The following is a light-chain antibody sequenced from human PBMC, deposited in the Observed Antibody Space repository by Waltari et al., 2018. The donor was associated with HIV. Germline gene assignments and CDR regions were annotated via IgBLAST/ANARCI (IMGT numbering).Light chain of an antibody. J-gene: IGLJ3*02. Sequence: SSELAQDPAVSVALGQTVRITCQGDSVRSYYASWYQQKPGQAPVLVVYGENNRPSGIPDRFPGSRSGNPASFTIAGAQTEDEADYYCNSRDSSGHWFFGGGTKVTVL. CDR1: SVRSYY. CDR3: NSRDSSGHWF. V-gene: IGLV3-19*01. CDR2: GEN.